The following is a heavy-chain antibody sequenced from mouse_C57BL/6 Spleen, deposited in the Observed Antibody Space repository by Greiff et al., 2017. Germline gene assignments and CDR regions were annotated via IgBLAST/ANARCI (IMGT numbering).Heavy chain of an antibody. V-gene: IGHV2-9*01. Sequence: VQVVESGPGLVAPSQSLSITCTVSGFSLTSYGVDWVRQPPGKGLEWLGVIWGGGSTNYNSALMSRLSISKDNSKSQVFLKMNSLQTDDTAMYYCATQTYYDYDGGGGSFAYWGQGTLVTVSA. CDR3: ATQTYYDYDGGGGSFAY. CDR2: IWGGGST. J-gene: IGHJ3*01. CDR1: GFSLTSYG. D-gene: IGHD2-4*01.